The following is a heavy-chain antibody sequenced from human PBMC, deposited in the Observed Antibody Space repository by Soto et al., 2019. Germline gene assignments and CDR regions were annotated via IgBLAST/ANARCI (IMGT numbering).Heavy chain of an antibody. CDR2: INGDGSGT. V-gene: IGHV3-74*01. CDR3: ASERFGMYAMDV. CDR1: GFTFSKYW. J-gene: IGHJ6*02. Sequence: EVQLAESGGGLAQPGGSLRLSCVASGFTFSKYWVHWVRQVPGKGLVWVSRINGDGSGTSYADSVEGRFTISRDNAKSTVYLQMNRLRAEDTSVYYCASERFGMYAMDVWGQGTTVTVSS. D-gene: IGHD3-10*01.